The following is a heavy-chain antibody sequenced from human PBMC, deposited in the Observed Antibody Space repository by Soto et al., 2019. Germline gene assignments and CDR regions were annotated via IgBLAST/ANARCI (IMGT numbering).Heavy chain of an antibody. CDR1: GVSISNSSYY. V-gene: IGHV4-39*01. CDR3: ARHGSN. CDR2: IYYSGIT. Sequence: QLQLQESGPGLVKPSETLSLTCTVSGVSISNSSYYWGWIRRPPGKGREWIGTIYYSGITYYNPSLKSRVTMSVDTSKNQFSLKLTSVTAADTAVYYCARHGSNWGQGTLVTVSS. J-gene: IGHJ4*02.